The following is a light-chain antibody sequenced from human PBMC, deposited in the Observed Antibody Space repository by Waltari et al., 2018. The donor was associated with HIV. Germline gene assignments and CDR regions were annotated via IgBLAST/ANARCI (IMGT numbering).Light chain of an antibody. V-gene: IGLV2-14*01. Sequence: QSALTQPAPGAGYPGQSHTNACTGTRRDVGPHIHVPCFPLHPGKAPNLMIYDVSNRPSGVSNRFSVSKSGNTASLTISGLQAEDEAHYFCSSYTGSSTLYVFGTGTKVTVL. CDR3: SSYTGSSTLYV. J-gene: IGLJ1*01. CDR1: RRDVGPHIH. CDR2: DVS.